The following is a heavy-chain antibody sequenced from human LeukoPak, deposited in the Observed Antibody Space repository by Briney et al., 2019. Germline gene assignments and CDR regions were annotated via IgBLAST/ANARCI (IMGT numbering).Heavy chain of an antibody. D-gene: IGHD6-13*01. CDR1: GYTLTELS. Sequence: ASVKVSCKVSGYTLTELSMHGVRQAPGKGLEWMGGFDPEDGEAIYAQKFQGRVTMTEDTSTDTAYMELSSLRSEDTAVYYCATGYSSSLYYFDYWGQGTLVTVSS. V-gene: IGHV1-24*01. J-gene: IGHJ4*02. CDR3: ATGYSSSLYYFDY. CDR2: FDPEDGEA.